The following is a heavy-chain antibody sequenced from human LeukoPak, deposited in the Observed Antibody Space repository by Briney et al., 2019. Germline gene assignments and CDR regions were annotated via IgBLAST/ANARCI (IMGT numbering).Heavy chain of an antibody. CDR1: GGSISSYY. CDR2: IYYSGST. D-gene: IGHD3-10*01. J-gene: IGHJ6*03. V-gene: IGHV4-59*01. CDR3: AREGSFLLPENMDV. Sequence: SETLSLTCTVSGGSISSYYWSWIRQPPGKGLEWIGYIYYSGSTNYNPSLKSRVTISVDTSKNQFSLKLSSVTAADTAVYYCAREGSFLLPENMDVWGKGTTVTVSS.